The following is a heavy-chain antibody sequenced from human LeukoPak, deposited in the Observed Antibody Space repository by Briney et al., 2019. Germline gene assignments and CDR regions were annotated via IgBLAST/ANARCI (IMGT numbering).Heavy chain of an antibody. J-gene: IGHJ4*02. V-gene: IGHV3-7*01. CDR1: GFTFSSFW. CDR3: ARDLLGNVFDY. D-gene: IGHD2-21*01. Sequence: GGSLRLSCAASGFTFSSFWLSWVRQAPGKGPEWVANIKQDGSERYYVDSVKGRFVISRDNAKNSLHLQMNSLRAEDTAVYYCARDLLGNVFDYWGQGTLVTVSS. CDR2: IKQDGSER.